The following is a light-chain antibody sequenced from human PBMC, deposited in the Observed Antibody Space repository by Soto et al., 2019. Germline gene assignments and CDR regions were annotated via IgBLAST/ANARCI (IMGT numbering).Light chain of an antibody. CDR2: GVS. Sequence: EIVLAQSPGTLSLSPGERATLSCRASQRVSNTYLAWYQQKPGQAPRLLIYGVSSRATGIPDRFSGSGSGTDFTLTIGRLEPEDFAVYYCQQYSSSPVTFGGGTKVDIK. CDR1: QRVSNTY. V-gene: IGKV3-20*01. CDR3: QQYSSSPVT. J-gene: IGKJ4*01.